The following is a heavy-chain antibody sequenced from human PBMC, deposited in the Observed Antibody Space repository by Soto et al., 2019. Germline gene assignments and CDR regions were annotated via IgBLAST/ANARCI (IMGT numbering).Heavy chain of an antibody. CDR1: GFTCSSYW. CDR3: AHDYSSSRKELYDY. V-gene: IGHV3-74*01. J-gene: IGHJ4*02. CDR2: INSDGIST. D-gene: IGHD6-13*01. Sequence: GGSLRLSCAASGFTCSSYWMHWVRQAPGKGLVWVSRINSDGISTNYADSVEGRFTISRDNAKNMLYLQMSSLRAEDTAVYYCAHDYSSSRKELYDYRGRRSPVTVSS.